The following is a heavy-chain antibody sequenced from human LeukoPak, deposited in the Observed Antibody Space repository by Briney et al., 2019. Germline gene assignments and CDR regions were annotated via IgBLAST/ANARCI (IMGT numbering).Heavy chain of an antibody. CDR3: ARGTTRLPFGY. CDR1: GGTFSSYA. D-gene: IGHD1-7*01. CDR2: IIPILGIA. V-gene: IGHV1-69*04. J-gene: IGHJ4*02. Sequence: SVKVSCKASGGTFSSYAISWVRQAPGQGLEWMGRIIPILGIANYAQKFQGRVTITADKSTSTAYMELSSLRSEDTAVYYCARGTTRLPFGYWGQGTLVTVSS.